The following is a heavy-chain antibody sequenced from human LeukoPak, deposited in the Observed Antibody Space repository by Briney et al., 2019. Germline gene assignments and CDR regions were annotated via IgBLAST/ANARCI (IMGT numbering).Heavy chain of an antibody. Sequence: GGSLRLSCAASGFTFSSYAMSWVRQAPGKGLEWDSAISGSGGSTYYADSVKGRFTISRDNSKNTLYLQMNSLRAEDTAVYYCAKNPPRHYDILTGYYAYWGQGTLVTVSS. CDR3: AKNPPRHYDILTGYYAY. D-gene: IGHD3-9*01. V-gene: IGHV3-23*01. CDR1: GFTFSSYA. J-gene: IGHJ4*02. CDR2: ISGSGGST.